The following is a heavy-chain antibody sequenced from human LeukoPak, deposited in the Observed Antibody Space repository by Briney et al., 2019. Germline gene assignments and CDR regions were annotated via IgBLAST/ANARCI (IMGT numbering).Heavy chain of an antibody. J-gene: IGHJ4*02. D-gene: IGHD4-17*01. CDR2: ISWNSGSI. CDR1: GFTFDDYA. CDR3: AKGVIQLWKPDYGDYYFDY. Sequence: GGSLRLSCAASGFTFDDYAMYWVRQAPGKGLEWVSGISWNSGSIGYADSVKGRFTISRDNAKNSLYLQMNSLRAEDTALYYCAKGVIQLWKPDYGDYYFDYWGQGTLVTVSS. V-gene: IGHV3-9*01.